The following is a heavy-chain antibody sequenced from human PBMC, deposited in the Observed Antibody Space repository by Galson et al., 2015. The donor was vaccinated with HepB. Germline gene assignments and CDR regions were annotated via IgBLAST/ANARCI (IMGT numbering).Heavy chain of an antibody. J-gene: IGHJ5*02. CDR3: ARVVSSSWYTNWFDP. D-gene: IGHD6-13*01. CDR1: GFTFSSHG. Sequence: SLRLSCAASGFTFSSHGMNWVRQAPGKGLEWVSSISSSSSYIYYADSVKGRFTISRDNAKNSLYLQMNSLRAEDTAVYYCARVVSSSWYTNWFDPWGQGTLVTVSS. CDR2: ISSSSSYI. V-gene: IGHV3-21*01.